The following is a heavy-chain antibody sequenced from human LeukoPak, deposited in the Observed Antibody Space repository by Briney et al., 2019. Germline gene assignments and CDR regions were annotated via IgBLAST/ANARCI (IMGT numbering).Heavy chain of an antibody. J-gene: IGHJ4*02. D-gene: IGHD2-2*01. Sequence: RASVKVSCKASGDTFTSYCIHWVRQAPGQGLEWMGIINPSGDSTSYAQKFQGRVTMTRDTSTSTVYMELSSLRSEDTAVYYCAIAPLRYCSSSSCYKGFLDYWGQGTLVTVSS. V-gene: IGHV1-46*01. CDR1: GDTFTSYC. CDR3: AIAPLRYCSSSSCYKGFLDY. CDR2: INPSGDST.